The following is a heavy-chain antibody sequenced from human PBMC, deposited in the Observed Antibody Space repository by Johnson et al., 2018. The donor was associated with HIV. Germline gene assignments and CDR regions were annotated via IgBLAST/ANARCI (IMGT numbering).Heavy chain of an antibody. Sequence: VQLVESGGGLVQPGGSLRLSCAASGFTFSSYDMHWVRQATGKGLEWVSLISWDGGSTYYADSVKGRFTISRDNSKNSLYLQMNSLRTEDTALYYCAKDKLGGRGAFDIWGQGTMVTVSS. CDR3: AKDKLGGRGAFDI. CDR2: ISWDGGST. D-gene: IGHD1-7*01. V-gene: IGHV3-43*02. CDR1: GFTFSSYD. J-gene: IGHJ3*02.